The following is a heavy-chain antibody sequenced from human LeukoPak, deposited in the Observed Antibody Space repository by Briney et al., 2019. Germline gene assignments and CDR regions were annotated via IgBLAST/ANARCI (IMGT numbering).Heavy chain of an antibody. J-gene: IGHJ4*02. CDR2: IIPIFGTA. Sequence: SVKVSCKASGGTFSSYAISWVRQAPGQGLEWMGRIIPIFGTANYAQKFQGRVTITTDESTSTAYMELSSLRSEDTALYYCATNYDNSGYYGYWGQGTLVTVSS. CDR1: GGTFSSYA. D-gene: IGHD3-22*01. V-gene: IGHV1-69*05. CDR3: ATNYDNSGYYGY.